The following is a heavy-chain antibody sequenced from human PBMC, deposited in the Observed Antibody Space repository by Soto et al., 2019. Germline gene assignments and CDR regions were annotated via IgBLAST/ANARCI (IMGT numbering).Heavy chain of an antibody. J-gene: IGHJ4*02. CDR3: TIEGAYPGPDFDY. CDR1: GFTFSDRY. CDR2: TKNKANSYTT. V-gene: IGHV3-72*01. D-gene: IGHD3-16*01. Sequence: PGGSLRLSCAASGFTFSDRYMDWVRQAPGKGLEWVGRTKNKANSYTTEYAASVKGRFTISRDYSRDLVYLQMNSLKTDDTAVYYCTIEGAYPGPDFDYWGQGTLVTVSS.